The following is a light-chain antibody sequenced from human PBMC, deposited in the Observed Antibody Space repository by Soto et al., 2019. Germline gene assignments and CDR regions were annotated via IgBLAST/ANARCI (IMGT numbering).Light chain of an antibody. Sequence: EIVLTQSPVTLSLSPGERATLSCRASQSVRTYLAWYQVKPGQAPRLLIYDASRMAPGVPARFSGSGSGTDFTLTISSLEPEDFALYYCQQRNTWPPITFGQGTRLEIK. CDR2: DAS. J-gene: IGKJ5*01. V-gene: IGKV3-11*01. CDR1: QSVRTY. CDR3: QQRNTWPPIT.